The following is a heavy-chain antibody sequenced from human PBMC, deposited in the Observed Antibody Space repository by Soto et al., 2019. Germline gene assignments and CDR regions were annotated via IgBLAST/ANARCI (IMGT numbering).Heavy chain of an antibody. CDR1: SGSINSSNW. J-gene: IGHJ5*02. CDR2: IYHSGST. D-gene: IGHD3-10*01. CDR3: ARVGLWFGEYKPNWFDP. Sequence: SETLSLTCAVSSGSINSSNWWSWVRPPPGKGLEWIGEIYHSGSTNYNPSLKSRVTISVDKSKNQFSLKLSSVTAADTAVYYCARVGLWFGEYKPNWFDPWGQGTLVTVSS. V-gene: IGHV4-4*02.